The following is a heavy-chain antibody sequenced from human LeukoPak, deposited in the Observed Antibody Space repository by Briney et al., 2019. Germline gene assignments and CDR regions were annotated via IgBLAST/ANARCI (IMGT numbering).Heavy chain of an antibody. CDR3: AREVSVGNWFDP. Sequence: SVKVSCRASGGTFSSYAISWVRQAPGQGLEWMGGIIPIFGTANYAQKFQGRVTITADKSTSTAYMELSSLRSEDTAVYYCAREVSVGNWFDPWGQGTLVTVSS. J-gene: IGHJ5*02. CDR2: IIPIFGTA. D-gene: IGHD1-26*01. V-gene: IGHV1-69*06. CDR1: GGTFSSYA.